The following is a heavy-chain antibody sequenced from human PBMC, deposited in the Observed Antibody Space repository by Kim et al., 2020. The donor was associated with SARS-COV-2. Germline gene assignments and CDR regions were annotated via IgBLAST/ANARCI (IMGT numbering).Heavy chain of an antibody. CDR1: GDSFISYG. J-gene: IGHJ4*02. CDR3: ARDGSRGFDRVTFSDY. V-gene: IGHV1-18*04. Sequence: ASVKVSCKTSGDSFISYGINWVRQAPGQGLEWMGWISPDTGKTNYAQNVQNRISMTTERSTRTAYMELRSLRSDDTAVYFCARDGSRGFDRVTFSDYWGQGSLVVVSS. D-gene: IGHD3-3*02. CDR2: ISPDTGKT.